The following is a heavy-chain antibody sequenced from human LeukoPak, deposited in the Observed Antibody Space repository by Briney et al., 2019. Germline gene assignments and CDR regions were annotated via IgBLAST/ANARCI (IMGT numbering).Heavy chain of an antibody. V-gene: IGHV3-7*03. D-gene: IGHD5-12*01. CDR1: GFTFSTYW. J-gene: IGHJ6*03. CDR3: ARGHATIHYMDV. Sequence: PGGTLRLSCAASGFTFSTYWMTWVRQAPGKGLEWVANIKQDGSEKYYVDSVKGRFTISRDNAKNSLYLQMNSLRAEDTAVYYCARGHATIHYMDVWGKGTTVTVSS. CDR2: IKQDGSEK.